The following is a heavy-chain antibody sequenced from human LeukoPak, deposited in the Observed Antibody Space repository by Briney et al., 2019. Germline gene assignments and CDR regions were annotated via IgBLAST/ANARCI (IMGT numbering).Heavy chain of an antibody. J-gene: IGHJ4*02. Sequence: PGGSLRLSCSASGFTFSSYAMYWVRQAPGKGLESVPTISSNGVTTYYEDSVKGRFTISRDNSKNTLYLQMSSLRPDDTAVYYCVKGEYSSTWLLDYWGQGTLVTVSS. CDR1: GFTFSSYA. CDR3: VKGEYSSTWLLDY. V-gene: IGHV3-64D*06. D-gene: IGHD6-13*01. CDR2: ISSNGVTT.